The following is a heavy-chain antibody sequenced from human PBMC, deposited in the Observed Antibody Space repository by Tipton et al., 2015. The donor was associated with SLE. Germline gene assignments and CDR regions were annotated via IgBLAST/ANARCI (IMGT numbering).Heavy chain of an antibody. CDR3: ARDSHTDYGDFYVDS. Sequence: TLSLTCSVSGVSISRGSYFWTWIRQPAGKGLEWVGHIFSTGITDYNPSLKSRVSISADTSKNQFSLNLDSMTAADTAMYYCARDSHTDYGDFYVDSWGQGTLVTVSS. CDR1: GVSISRGSYF. CDR2: IFSTGIT. D-gene: IGHD4-17*01. J-gene: IGHJ4*02. V-gene: IGHV4-61*09.